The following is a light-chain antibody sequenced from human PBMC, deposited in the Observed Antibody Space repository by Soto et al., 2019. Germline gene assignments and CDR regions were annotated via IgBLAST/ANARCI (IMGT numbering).Light chain of an antibody. CDR3: QQSYSRPRA. J-gene: IGKJ2*01. Sequence: DIQMTKSPSSLSASVGDRVTITCRASQSISTYLNWYQQKPGKAPKLLIHAVSSLQSGVPSRFSGSGSGTDFTLTISSLQPEDFASYSCQQSYSRPRAFGQGTKLEI. CDR1: QSISTY. V-gene: IGKV1-39*01. CDR2: AVS.